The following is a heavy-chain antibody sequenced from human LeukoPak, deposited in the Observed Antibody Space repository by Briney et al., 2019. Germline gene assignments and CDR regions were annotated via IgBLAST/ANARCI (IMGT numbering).Heavy chain of an antibody. V-gene: IGHV4-30-2*01. Sequence: SQTLSLTCAVSGGPISSGGYSWSWIRQPPGKGLEWIGEINHSGSTNYNPSLKSRVTISVDTSKNQFSLKLSSVTAADTAVYYCARGGLVFDYWGQGTLVTVSS. D-gene: IGHD6-19*01. CDR1: GGPISSGGYS. J-gene: IGHJ4*02. CDR2: INHSGST. CDR3: ARGGLVFDY.